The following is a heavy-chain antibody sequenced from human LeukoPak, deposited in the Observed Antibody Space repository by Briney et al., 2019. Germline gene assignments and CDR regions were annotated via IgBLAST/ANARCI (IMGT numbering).Heavy chain of an antibody. V-gene: IGHV4-34*01. D-gene: IGHD5-12*01. CDR2: VNDSGSS. J-gene: IGHJ6*03. CDR1: GESFSGYY. Sequence: SETLSLTCAVYGESFSGYYWTWIRQPPGKGLEWIGEVNDSGSSSYNPSLKGRVTMSIDTSKNQFSLRLTSVTAADTAVYYCARAIVPATAGYFSYMDVWGKGTTVTVSS. CDR3: ARAIVPATAGYFSYMDV.